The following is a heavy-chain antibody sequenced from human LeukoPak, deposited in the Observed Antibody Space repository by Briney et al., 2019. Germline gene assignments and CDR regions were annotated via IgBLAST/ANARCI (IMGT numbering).Heavy chain of an antibody. V-gene: IGHV4-34*01. CDR2: VTHSGIT. D-gene: IGHD4-17*01. CDR1: GGSLNCYY. CDR3: ARIYGDYSDSAY. Sequence: SETLSLTCAVYGGSLNCYYWSLIRQPPGKGLEWIGEVTHSGITNYNPSLKSRVTISEDTSKSQFSLKLSSVTAADTAVYYCARIYGDYSDSAYWGQGSPVTVSS. J-gene: IGHJ4*02.